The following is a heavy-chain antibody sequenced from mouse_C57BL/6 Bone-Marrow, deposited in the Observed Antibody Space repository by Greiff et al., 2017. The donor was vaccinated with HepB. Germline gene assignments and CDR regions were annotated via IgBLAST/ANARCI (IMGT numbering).Heavy chain of an antibody. Sequence: QVQLQQSGAELARPGASVKLSCKASGYTFTSYGISWVKQRTGQGLEWIGEIYPRSGNTYYNEKFKGKATLTADKSSSTAYMELRSLTSEDSAVYFGARAYYGSSYGFAYWGQGTLVTVSA. CDR3: ARAYYGSSYGFAY. CDR2: IYPRSGNT. V-gene: IGHV1-81*01. D-gene: IGHD1-1*01. J-gene: IGHJ3*01. CDR1: GYTFTSYG.